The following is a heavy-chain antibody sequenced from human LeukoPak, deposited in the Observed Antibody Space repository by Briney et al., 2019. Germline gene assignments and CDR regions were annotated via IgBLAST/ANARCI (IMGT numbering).Heavy chain of an antibody. Sequence: GGSLRLSCAASGFTFSSYAMSWVRQAPGKGLEWVSAISGSGGSTYYADFVKGRFTISRDNSKNTLYLQMNSLRAEDTAVYYCARGEFVGYYGSGRPANWFDPWGQGTLVTVSS. CDR2: ISGSGGST. J-gene: IGHJ5*02. CDR3: ARGEFVGYYGSGRPANWFDP. CDR1: GFTFSSYA. D-gene: IGHD3-10*01. V-gene: IGHV3-23*01.